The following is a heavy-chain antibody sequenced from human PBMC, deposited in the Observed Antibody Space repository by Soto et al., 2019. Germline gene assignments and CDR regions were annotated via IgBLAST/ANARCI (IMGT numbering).Heavy chain of an antibody. CDR2: IWYDGSNK. CDR1: GFTFSSYG. D-gene: IGHD3-10*01. J-gene: IGHJ6*02. V-gene: IGHV3-33*01. Sequence: GGALRLSCAAYGFTFSSYGMHWVRQAPGKGLEWVAVIWYDGSNKYYADSVKGRFTISRDNSKNTLYLQMNSLRAEDTAVYYCARDQYIWSGGVSYYYGMDVWGQGTTVTVSS. CDR3: ARDQYIWSGGVSYYYGMDV.